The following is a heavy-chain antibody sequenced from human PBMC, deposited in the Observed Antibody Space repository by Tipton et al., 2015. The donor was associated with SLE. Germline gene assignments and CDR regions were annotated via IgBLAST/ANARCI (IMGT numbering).Heavy chain of an antibody. Sequence: SLRLSCVASGFDFDNYGMHWVRQAPGKGLEWVSAISGSGDSTYYADSVKGRFTISRDNSKNTLYLQMNSLRAEDTATYYCAEHSLEAPLRIAIFGVVNPNWFDPWGQGTLVTVSS. D-gene: IGHD3-3*01. CDR2: ISGSGDST. J-gene: IGHJ5*02. CDR1: GFDFDNYG. CDR3: AEHSLEAPLRIAIFGVVNPNWFDP. V-gene: IGHV3-23*01.